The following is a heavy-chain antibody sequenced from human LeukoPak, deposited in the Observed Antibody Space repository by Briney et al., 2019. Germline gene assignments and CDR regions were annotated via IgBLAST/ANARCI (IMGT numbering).Heavy chain of an antibody. Sequence: ASVKVSCKASGYTFTNYPITWVRQAPGQGLEWMGWISPYNGNTNYAQKFQGRVTMTRNTSISTAYMELSSLRSEDTAVYYCARRPTVTTDNWFDPWGQGTLVTVSS. CDR2: ISPYNGNT. J-gene: IGHJ5*02. CDR3: ARRPTVTTDNWFDP. V-gene: IGHV1-8*02. D-gene: IGHD4-17*01. CDR1: GYTFTNYP.